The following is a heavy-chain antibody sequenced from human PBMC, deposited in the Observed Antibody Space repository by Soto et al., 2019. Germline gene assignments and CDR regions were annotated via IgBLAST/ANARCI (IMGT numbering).Heavy chain of an antibody. D-gene: IGHD5-12*01. CDR3: ARREAEWLRKYNWFDP. CDR2: INHSGST. J-gene: IGHJ5*02. Sequence: PSETLSLTCAVYGGSFSGYYWSWIRQPPGKGLEWIGEINHSGSTNYNPSLKSRVTISVDTSKNQFSLKLSSVTAADTAVYYCARREAEWLRKYNWFDPWGQGTLVTVSS. CDR1: GGSFSGYY. V-gene: IGHV4-34*01.